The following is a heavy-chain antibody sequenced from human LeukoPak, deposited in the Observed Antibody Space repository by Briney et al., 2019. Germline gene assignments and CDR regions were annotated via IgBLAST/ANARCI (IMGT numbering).Heavy chain of an antibody. V-gene: IGHV4-59*08. D-gene: IGHD5-18*01. CDR3: ARGYSFGNVVYAFDI. CDR1: GGSISGYD. Sequence: SETLSLTCTVSGGSISGYDYNWLRQPPGKGLEWIGYVFYSGNTNYNPSLKSRLTISVDTSKNQVSLNLNSVTAADTAVYYCARGYSFGNVVYAFDIWGQGTTVTVSS. J-gene: IGHJ3*02. CDR2: VFYSGNT.